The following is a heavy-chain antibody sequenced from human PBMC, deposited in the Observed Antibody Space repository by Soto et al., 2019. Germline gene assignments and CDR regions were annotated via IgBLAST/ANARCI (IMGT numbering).Heavy chain of an antibody. CDR1: GFTFSDYY. CDR2: ISSSGSTI. V-gene: IGHV3-11*01. D-gene: IGHD3-10*01. CDR3: ARTMVRGVMTLQHYYYMDV. Sequence: QVQLVESGGGLVKPGGSLRLSCGASGFTFSDYYMSWIRQAPGKGLEWVSYISSSGSTIYYADSVKGRFTISRDNAKNSLYPQMNSLRAEDTAVYYCARTMVRGVMTLQHYYYMDVWGKGTTVTVSS. J-gene: IGHJ6*03.